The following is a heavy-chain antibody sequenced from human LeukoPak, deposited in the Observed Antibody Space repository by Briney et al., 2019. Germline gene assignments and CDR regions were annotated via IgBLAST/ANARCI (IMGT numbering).Heavy chain of an antibody. CDR2: IRYDGSKK. J-gene: IGHJ4*02. Sequence: PGGSLRLSCAASGFTFSSYGMHWVRQAPGKGLGWVAFIRYDGSKKYYADSVKGRFTISRDNSKNTLYLQMNSLRAEDTAVYYCAKPYGSGSYYPSEYYFDYWGQGTLVTVSS. CDR1: GFTFSSYG. D-gene: IGHD3-10*01. CDR3: AKPYGSGSYYPSEYYFDY. V-gene: IGHV3-30*02.